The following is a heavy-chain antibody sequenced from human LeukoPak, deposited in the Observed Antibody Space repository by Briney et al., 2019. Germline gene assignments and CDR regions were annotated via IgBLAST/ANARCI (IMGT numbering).Heavy chain of an antibody. D-gene: IGHD6-6*01. CDR1: GGSISSSNW. J-gene: IGHJ4*02. Sequence: SETLSLTCAVSGGSISSSNWWSWVRQPPGKGLEWIGEIYHSGSTNYNPSLKSRVTISVDKSKNQFSLKLSSVTAADTAVYYCARDLGVLEYSSSSEGYWGQGTLVTVSS. V-gene: IGHV4-4*02. CDR2: IYHSGST. CDR3: ARDLGVLEYSSSSEGY.